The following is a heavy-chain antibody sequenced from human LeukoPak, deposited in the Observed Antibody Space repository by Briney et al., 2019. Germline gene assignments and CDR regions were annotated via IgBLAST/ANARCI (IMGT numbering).Heavy chain of an antibody. CDR1: GFTLSNYG. CDR2: ISGSGGST. V-gene: IGHV3-23*01. Sequence: GGSLRLSCAVSGFTLSNYGMSWVRQAPGKGLEWVAGISGSGGSTNYADSVKGRFTISRDNPKNTLYLQMNSLRAEDTAVYFCAKRGVVIRVILVGFHKEAYYFDSWGQGALVIVSS. J-gene: IGHJ4*02. D-gene: IGHD3-22*01. CDR3: AKRGVVIRVILVGFHKEAYYFDS.